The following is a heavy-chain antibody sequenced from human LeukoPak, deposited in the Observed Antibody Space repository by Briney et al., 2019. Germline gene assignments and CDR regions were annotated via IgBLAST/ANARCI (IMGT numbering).Heavy chain of an antibody. Sequence: SETLSLTCTVAGGSISSYYWSWIRQPPGKGLEWIGYIYYSGSTNYNPSLKSRVTISVDTSKNQFSLKLSSVTAADTAVYYCARALYSSGLNYWGQGTLVTVSS. CDR3: ARALYSSGLNY. CDR2: IYYSGST. CDR1: GGSISSYY. J-gene: IGHJ4*02. V-gene: IGHV4-59*01. D-gene: IGHD6-19*01.